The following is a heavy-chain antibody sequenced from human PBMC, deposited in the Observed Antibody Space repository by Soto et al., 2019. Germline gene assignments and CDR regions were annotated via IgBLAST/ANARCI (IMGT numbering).Heavy chain of an antibody. CDR1: GGTFSSYA. Sequence: QVQLVQSGAEVKKPGSSVKVSCKASGGTFSSYAISWVRQAPGQGLEWMGGIIPIFGTANYAQKFQGRVTITADKPTSTAYRERSSLRSEDTAVFYCARDQGRWLQGRAEPYYFDYWGQGTLVTVSS. J-gene: IGHJ4*02. V-gene: IGHV1-69*06. D-gene: IGHD5-12*01. CDR2: IIPIFGTA. CDR3: ARDQGRWLQGRAEPYYFDY.